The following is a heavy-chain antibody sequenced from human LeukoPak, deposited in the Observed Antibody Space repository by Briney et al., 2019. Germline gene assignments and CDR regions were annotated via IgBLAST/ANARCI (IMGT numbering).Heavy chain of an antibody. CDR1: GGSISSYY. Sequence: PSETLSLTCTVSGGSISSYYWSWIRQPPGKGLEWIGEINHSGSTNYNPSLKSRVTISVDTSKNQFSLKLSSVTAADTAVYYCASPKGDGYNTLMDVWGQGTTVTVSS. D-gene: IGHD5-24*01. J-gene: IGHJ6*02. CDR2: INHSGST. V-gene: IGHV4-34*01. CDR3: ASPKGDGYNTLMDV.